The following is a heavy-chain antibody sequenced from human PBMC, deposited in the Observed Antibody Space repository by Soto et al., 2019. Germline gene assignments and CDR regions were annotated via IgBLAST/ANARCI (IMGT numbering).Heavy chain of an antibody. D-gene: IGHD5-18*01. Sequence: GGSLRLSCASSGFTFSSCSMNWVRQAPGKGLEWVSFISSNGGSTYYADSVKGRFTISRDNSKNTLYLQMSSLRAEDTAVYYCVKDPSDSYGYYGMDVWGQGTTVTVSS. J-gene: IGHJ6*02. V-gene: IGHV3-64D*06. CDR2: ISSNGGST. CDR1: GFTFSSCS. CDR3: VKDPSDSYGYYGMDV.